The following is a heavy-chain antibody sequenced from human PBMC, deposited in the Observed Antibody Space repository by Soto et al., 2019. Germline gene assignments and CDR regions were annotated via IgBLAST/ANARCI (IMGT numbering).Heavy chain of an antibody. Sequence: QVQLQQWGAGLLKPSETLSLTCAVYGGSFSGYYWSWIRQPPGKGLEWIGEINHSGSTNYNPSLKSRVTIYVDTSKNQFSLKLSSVTAADTAVYYCARAPTSRDFGVVITLSYYYGMDVWGQGTTVTVSS. D-gene: IGHD3-3*01. CDR2: INHSGST. J-gene: IGHJ6*02. CDR1: GGSFSGYY. V-gene: IGHV4-34*01. CDR3: ARAPTSRDFGVVITLSYYYGMDV.